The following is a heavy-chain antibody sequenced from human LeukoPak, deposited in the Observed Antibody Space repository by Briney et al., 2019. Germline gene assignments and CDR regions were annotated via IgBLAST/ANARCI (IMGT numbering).Heavy chain of an antibody. J-gene: IGHJ4*02. V-gene: IGHV3-23*01. CDR1: GFTFSSYA. D-gene: IGHD6-6*01. Sequence: PGGSLRLSCAASGFTFSSYAMSWVRQAPGKGLEWVSAISGSGGSTYYADSVKGRFTISRDNAKNSLYLQMNSLRAEDTAVYYCARDKTSSSFDYLGQGTLVTVSS. CDR2: ISGSGGST. CDR3: ARDKTSSSFDY.